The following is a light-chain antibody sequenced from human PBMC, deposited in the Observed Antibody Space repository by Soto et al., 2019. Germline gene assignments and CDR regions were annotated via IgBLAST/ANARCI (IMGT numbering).Light chain of an antibody. CDR3: QQSSSNPLT. J-gene: IGKJ4*01. CDR2: SAS. Sequence: DIQMTQSPSSLSASVGDRVTITCRASQSISSYLNWYQQKPGKASNLLIYSASKLHSGVPSRFSGSGSGTDFTLIISSLQPEDFATDYCQQSSSNPLTFGGGTRV. CDR1: QSISSY. V-gene: IGKV1-39*01.